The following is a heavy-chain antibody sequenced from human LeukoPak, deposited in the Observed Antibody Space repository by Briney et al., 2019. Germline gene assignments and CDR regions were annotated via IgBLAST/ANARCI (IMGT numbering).Heavy chain of an antibody. J-gene: IGHJ5*01. CDR1: GFTFSTYD. V-gene: IGHV3-23*01. Sequence: GGTLSLSCAASGFTFSTYDMSWVRQSAGKGLEWVLSISGSASGGISNYADSVKGRFTTSRDNYMNPLYLQMNSLSVDDTVLYFCADDKSAFDFWGQGTLVTVSS. CDR3: ADDKSAFDF. CDR2: ISGSASGGIS.